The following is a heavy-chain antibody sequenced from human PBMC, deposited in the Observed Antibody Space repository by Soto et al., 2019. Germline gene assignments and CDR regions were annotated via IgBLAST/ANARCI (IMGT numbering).Heavy chain of an antibody. V-gene: IGHV1-18*01. CDR3: ARCYCSVGSCFTCWHFDL. J-gene: IGHJ2*01. CDR1: GHIFNNYG. D-gene: IGHD6-19*01. Sequence: QGQLVPSGAEVRKPGASVKVSCQASGHIFNNYGLSWVREVPGQGREWVVWIGPYIGKTDYAQKFRDRVTMTADPTTNTAYMELRSLPTDDSAFYYCARCYCSVGSCFTCWHFDLWGRGTLVTVSS. CDR2: IGPYIGKT.